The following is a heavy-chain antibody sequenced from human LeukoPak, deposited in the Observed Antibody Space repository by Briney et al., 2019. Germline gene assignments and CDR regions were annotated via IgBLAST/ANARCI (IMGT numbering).Heavy chain of an antibody. V-gene: IGHV3-23*01. CDR2: ISGSGGST. J-gene: IGHJ6*03. CDR3: ASGLLQGSHYYMDV. D-gene: IGHD2-15*01. CDR1: GFTFSSYA. Sequence: PGGSLRLSCGASGFTFSSYAMSWVRQAPGKGLEWVSAISGSGGSTYYADSVKGRFTISRDNSKNTLYLQMNSLRAEDTAVYYCASGLLQGSHYYMDVWGKGTTVTVSS.